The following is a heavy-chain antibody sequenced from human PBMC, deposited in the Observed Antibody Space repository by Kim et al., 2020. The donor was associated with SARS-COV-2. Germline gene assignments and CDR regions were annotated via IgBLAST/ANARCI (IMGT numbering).Heavy chain of an antibody. CDR2: IYYSGST. CDR1: GGSISSSSYY. D-gene: IGHD3-16*01. V-gene: IGHV4-39*07. J-gene: IGHJ4*02. Sequence: SETLSLTCTVSGGSISSSSYYWGWIRQPPGKGLEWIGSIYYSGSTYYNPSLKSRITISVDTSKNQFSLKLSSVTAADTAVYYCARTRQIRPHVFDYWGQGTLVTVSS. CDR3: ARTRQIRPHVFDY.